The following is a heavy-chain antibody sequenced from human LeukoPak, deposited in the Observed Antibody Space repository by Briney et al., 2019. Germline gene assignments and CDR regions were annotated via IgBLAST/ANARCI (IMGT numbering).Heavy chain of an antibody. CDR1: GFTFSSYW. D-gene: IGHD2-2*01. CDR2: IKQDGSEK. J-gene: IGHJ4*02. V-gene: IGHV3-7*01. CDR3: ARGGEGDIVVVPAAARFDY. Sequence: PGGSLRLSCAASGFTFSSYWMSWVRQAPGQGLGWVANIKQDGSEKYYVDSVKGRFTISRDNAKNSLYLQMNSLRAEDTAVYYCARGGEGDIVVVPAAARFDYWGQGTLVTVSS.